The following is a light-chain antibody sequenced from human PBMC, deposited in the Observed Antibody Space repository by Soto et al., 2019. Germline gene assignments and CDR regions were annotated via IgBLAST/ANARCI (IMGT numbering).Light chain of an antibody. V-gene: IGKV3-15*01. Sequence: EIVITQSPAILSVSPGERATLSCRASQSVSSNLAWYQQNPGQAPRLLIYGASIRTTGLPARFSGSGSETDFTLTISSLQSEDFALYFCQQYDHRPFTCGPGTKVDIK. CDR3: QQYDHRPFT. CDR2: GAS. J-gene: IGKJ3*01. CDR1: QSVSSN.